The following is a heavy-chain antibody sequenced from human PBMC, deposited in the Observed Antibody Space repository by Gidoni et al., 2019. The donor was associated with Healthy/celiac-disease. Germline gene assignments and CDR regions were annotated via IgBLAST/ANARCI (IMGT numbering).Heavy chain of an antibody. J-gene: IGHJ4*02. CDR3: ASRGWNRGYYFDY. CDR2: INAGNGNT. D-gene: IGHD6-19*01. Sequence: QVQLVQSGAEFKKPGASVTVSCKASGYTFTSYAMHWVRQAPGQRLEWMGWINAGNGNTKYSQKFQGRVTITRDTSASTAYMELSSLRSEDTAVYYCASRGWNRGYYFDYWGQGTLVTVSS. CDR1: GYTFTSYA. V-gene: IGHV1-3*01.